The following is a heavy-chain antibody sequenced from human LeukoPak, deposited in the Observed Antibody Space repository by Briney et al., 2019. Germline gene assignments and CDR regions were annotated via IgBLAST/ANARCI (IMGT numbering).Heavy chain of an antibody. CDR1: GGTFSSYA. CDR2: IIPIFGTA. CDR3: ARVTVVTRAFDI. D-gene: IGHD4-23*01. Sequence: PEASVKVSCKASGGTFSSYAISWVRQAPGQGLEWMGGIIPIFGTANYAQKFQGRVTITADESTSTAYMELSSLRSEDTAVYYCARVTVVTRAFDIWGQGTMVTVSS. V-gene: IGHV1-69*13. J-gene: IGHJ3*02.